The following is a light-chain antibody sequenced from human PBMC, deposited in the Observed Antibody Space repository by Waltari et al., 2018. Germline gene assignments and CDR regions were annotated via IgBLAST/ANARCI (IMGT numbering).Light chain of an antibody. CDR3: QSYDSSLSGVL. V-gene: IGLV1-40*01. CDR2: GNT. Sequence: QSVLTQPPSVSGAPGQRITISCTGTSSNIGAGYDVHWYLQLPGTAPKLLILGNTTRPSGVPDRFSSSKSATSASLAITGLQAEDEADYYCQSYDSSLSGVLFGGGTKLTVL. CDR1: SSNIGAGYD. J-gene: IGLJ2*01.